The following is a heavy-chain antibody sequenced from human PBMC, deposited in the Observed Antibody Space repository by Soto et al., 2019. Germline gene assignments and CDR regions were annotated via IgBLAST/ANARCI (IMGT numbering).Heavy chain of an antibody. CDR3: ARDSRWLKSEYYYYGLDV. J-gene: IGHJ6*02. V-gene: IGHV3-33*01. CDR1: GFTFSSYG. Sequence: GGSLRLSCAASGFTFSSYGMHWVRQAPGKGLEWVAVIWYDGSNKYYADSVKGRFTIPRDNSKNTLYLQMNSLRAEDTAVYYCARDSRWLKSEYYYYGLDVWGQGTTVTVSS. CDR2: IWYDGSNK. D-gene: IGHD5-12*01.